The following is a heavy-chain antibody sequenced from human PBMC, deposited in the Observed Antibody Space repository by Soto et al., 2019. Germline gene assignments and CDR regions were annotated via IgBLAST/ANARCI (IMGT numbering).Heavy chain of an antibody. CDR2: IYWDDDK. D-gene: IGHD3-10*01. CDR1: GFSLTTPGVG. CDR3: AHRLTLNSVWYYSRFDH. J-gene: IGHJ4*02. Sequence: QITLQESGPTLVKATQTLTLTCTFSGFSLTTPGVGVGWVRQPPGKALEWLALIYWDDDKVYSPPLRRRLAIAKDASKNQVILTMTNVDPVDTATYFCAHRLTLNSVWYYSRFDHWGQGILVTVAS. V-gene: IGHV2-5*02.